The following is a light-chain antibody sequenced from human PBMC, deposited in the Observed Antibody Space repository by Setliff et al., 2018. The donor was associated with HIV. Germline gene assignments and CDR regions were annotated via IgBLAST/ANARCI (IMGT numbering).Light chain of an antibody. V-gene: IGLV2-23*01. Sequence: QSVLTQPAYVSGSPGQSITISCTGTSGDVGRYNLVSWYQQQPGKPPKLMIYQASKRPSGVSNRFSGSKSGNTASLTISGLQAEDEADYYCCSNTGSNTYVFGTGTK. J-gene: IGLJ1*01. CDR2: QAS. CDR1: SGDVGRYNL. CDR3: CSNTGSNTYV.